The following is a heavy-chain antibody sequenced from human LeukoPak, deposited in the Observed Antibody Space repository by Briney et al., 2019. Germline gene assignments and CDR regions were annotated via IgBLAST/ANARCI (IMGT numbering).Heavy chain of an antibody. V-gene: IGHV1-24*01. CDR2: FDPEDGET. CDR3: ARIYYYYDSSGYEVENAFDI. D-gene: IGHD3-22*01. J-gene: IGHJ3*02. CDR1: GYTLTELS. Sequence: ASVKVSCKVSGYTLTELSMHWVRQAPGKGLEWMGGFDPEDGETIYAQKFQGRVTMTRNTSISTAYMELSSLRSEDTAVYYCARIYYYYDSSGYEVENAFDIWGQGTMVTVSS.